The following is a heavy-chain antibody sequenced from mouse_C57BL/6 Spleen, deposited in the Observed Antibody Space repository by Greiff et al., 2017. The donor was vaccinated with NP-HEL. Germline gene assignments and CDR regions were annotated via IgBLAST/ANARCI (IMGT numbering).Heavy chain of an antibody. CDR2: IHPNSGST. CDR3: ARPPYCGSSYGYFDV. V-gene: IGHV1-64*01. D-gene: IGHD1-1*01. CDR1: GYTFTSYW. J-gene: IGHJ1*03. Sequence: QVQLQQPGAELVKPGASVKLSCKASGYTFTSYWMHWVKQRPGQGLEWIGMIHPNSGSTNYNEKFKSKATLTVDKSSSTAYMQLSSLTSEDSAVYYGARPPYCGSSYGYFDVWGTGTTVTVSS.